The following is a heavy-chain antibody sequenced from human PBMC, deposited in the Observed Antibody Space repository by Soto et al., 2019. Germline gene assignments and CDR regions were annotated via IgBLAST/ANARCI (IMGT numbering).Heavy chain of an antibody. Sequence: LSLTCTVSGGSVSSGSYYWSWIRQPPGKGLEWIGYIYYSGSTNYNPSLKSRVTISVDTSKNQFSLKLSSVTAADTAVYYCARTYYYDSSGYDYWGQGTLVTVSS. CDR2: IYYSGST. CDR3: ARTYYYDSSGYDY. CDR1: GGSVSSGSYY. D-gene: IGHD3-22*01. J-gene: IGHJ4*02. V-gene: IGHV4-61*01.